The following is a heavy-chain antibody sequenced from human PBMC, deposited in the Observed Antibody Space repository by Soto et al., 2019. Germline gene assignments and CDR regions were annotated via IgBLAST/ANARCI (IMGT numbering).Heavy chain of an antibody. CDR3: ARNGQLVAYYYYGMDV. D-gene: IGHD6-6*01. CDR1: VGSLRSYD. V-gene: IGHV1-69*06. CDR2: IIPIFGTA. Sequence: SVNVTCQASVGSLRSYDNRCVRPDPGQGLEWMGGIIPIFGTANYAQKFQGRVTITADKSTSTAYMELSSLRSEDTAVYYCARNGQLVAYYYYGMDVWGQGTTVTFSS. J-gene: IGHJ6*02.